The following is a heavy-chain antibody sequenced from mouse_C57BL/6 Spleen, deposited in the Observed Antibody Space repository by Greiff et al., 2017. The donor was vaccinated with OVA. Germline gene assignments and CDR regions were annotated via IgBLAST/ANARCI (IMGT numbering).Heavy chain of an antibody. CDR1: GFTFSSYA. CDR3: AREGYYVRNFDY. D-gene: IGHD2-3*01. Sequence: EVQVVESGGGLVKPGGSLKLSCAASGFTFSSYAMSWVRQTPEKRLEWVATISDGGSYTYYPDNVKGRFTISRDNAKNNLYLQMSHLKSEDTAMYYCAREGYYVRNFDYWGQGTTLTVSS. CDR2: ISDGGSYT. J-gene: IGHJ2*01. V-gene: IGHV5-4*01.